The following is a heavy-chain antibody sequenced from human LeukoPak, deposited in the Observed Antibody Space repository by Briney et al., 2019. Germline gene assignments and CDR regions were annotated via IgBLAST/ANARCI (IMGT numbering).Heavy chain of an antibody. Sequence: PAGGSLRLSCAASGFTFSSYAMSWVRQAPGKGLEWVSAISGSGGSTYYADSVKDRFTISRDNSKNTLYLQMNSLRAEDTAVYYCAKDPVSRTMVRGVFDYWGQGTLVTVSS. J-gene: IGHJ4*02. CDR2: ISGSGGST. D-gene: IGHD3-10*01. V-gene: IGHV3-23*01. CDR3: AKDPVSRTMVRGVFDY. CDR1: GFTFSSYA.